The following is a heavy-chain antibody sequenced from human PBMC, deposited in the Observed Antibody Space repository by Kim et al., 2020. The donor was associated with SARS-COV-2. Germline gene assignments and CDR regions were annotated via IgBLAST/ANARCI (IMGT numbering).Heavy chain of an antibody. Sequence: GESLKISCKGSGYSFTSYWIGWVRQMPGKGLEWMGIIYPGDPDTRYSPSFQGQVTISVDKSISTAYLQWSSLKASDTAMYYCARRSLFWSGYYWGDRQLDIFDYWGQGTLVTVSS. D-gene: IGHD3-3*01. CDR2: IYPGDPDT. CDR1: GYSFTSYW. J-gene: IGHJ4*02. V-gene: IGHV5-51*01. CDR3: ARRSLFWSGYYWGDRQLDIFDY.